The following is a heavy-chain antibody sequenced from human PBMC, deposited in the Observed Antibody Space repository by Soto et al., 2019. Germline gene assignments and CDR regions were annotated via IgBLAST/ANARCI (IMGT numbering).Heavy chain of an antibody. D-gene: IGHD3-3*01. CDR1: GYSFTSYW. Sequence: PGESLKISCKGSGYSFTSYWIGWVRQVPGKGLEWMGIIYTGDSDTRYSPSFQGQVTISADKSISTAYLQWSSLKASDTAMYYCARFVELSLYDKRYNWFDPWGQGTLVTVSS. V-gene: IGHV5-51*01. CDR2: IYTGDSDT. CDR3: ARFVELSLYDKRYNWFDP. J-gene: IGHJ5*02.